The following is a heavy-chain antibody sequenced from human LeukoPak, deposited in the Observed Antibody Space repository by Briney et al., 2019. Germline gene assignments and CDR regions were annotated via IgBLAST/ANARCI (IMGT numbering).Heavy chain of an antibody. CDR2: IYYSGST. D-gene: IGHD6-13*01. CDR3: ARSEGIAAAVDY. CDR1: GGSISSHY. V-gene: IGHV4-59*11. J-gene: IGHJ4*02. Sequence: PSETLSLTCTVSGGSISSHYWSWIRQPPGKGLEWIGYIYYSGSTNYNPSLKSRVTISVDTSKNQFSLKLSSVTAADTAVYYCARSEGIAAAVDYWAREPWSPSPQ.